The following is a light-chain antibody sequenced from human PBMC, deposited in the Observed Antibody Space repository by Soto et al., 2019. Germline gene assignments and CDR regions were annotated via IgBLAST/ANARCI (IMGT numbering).Light chain of an antibody. CDR2: AAS. CDR3: EQVYRSLIT. J-gene: IGKJ5*01. V-gene: IGKV1-39*01. CDR1: QSISSY. Sequence: DVQIIQKPSSLYASVGDRVTITCRASQSISSYLNWYQQKPGKAPKLLIYAASSLKSGVPSRFSGSGSGTDFTLTFCFLQPEDFAIYYTEQVYRSLITF.